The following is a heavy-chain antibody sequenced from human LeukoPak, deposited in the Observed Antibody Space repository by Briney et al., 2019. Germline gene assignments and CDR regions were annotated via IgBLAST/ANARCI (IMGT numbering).Heavy chain of an antibody. J-gene: IGHJ4*02. CDR3: AAWGSGNY. V-gene: IGHV3-7*03. CDR1: GFVFSDAW. D-gene: IGHD7-27*01. Sequence: PGGSLRLSCAVSGFVFSDAWMNWIRQAPGKGLEWVANTNQDGSQKYYVDSVRGRFTISRDNAEKLFYLQINSLRVEDTAIYYCAAWGSGNYWGQGTLVTVSS. CDR2: TNQDGSQK.